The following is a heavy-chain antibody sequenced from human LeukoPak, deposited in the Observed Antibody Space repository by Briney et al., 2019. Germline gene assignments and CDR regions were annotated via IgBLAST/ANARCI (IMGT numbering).Heavy chain of an antibody. Sequence: GGSLRLSCAASGFTFSSYSMNWVRQAPGKGLEWVSSISSSSSYIYYADSVKGRFTISRDNAKNSLYLQMNSLRAEDTAVYYRARERELPWNYYYYYMDVWGRGTTVTVSS. J-gene: IGHJ6*03. CDR1: GFTFSSYS. CDR2: ISSSSSYI. D-gene: IGHD1-26*01. V-gene: IGHV3-21*01. CDR3: ARERELPWNYYYYYMDV.